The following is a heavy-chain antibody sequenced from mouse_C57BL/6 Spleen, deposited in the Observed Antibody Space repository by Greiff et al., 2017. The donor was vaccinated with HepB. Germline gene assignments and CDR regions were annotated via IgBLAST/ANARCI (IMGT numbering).Heavy chain of an antibody. D-gene: IGHD1-1*01. Sequence: VMLVESGGGLVKPGGSLKLSCAASGFTFSDYGMHWVRQAPEKGLEWVAYISSGSSTIYYADTVKGRFTISRDNAKNTLFLQMTSLRSEDTAMYYCARMGSSPFAYWGQGTLVTVSA. CDR1: GFTFSDYG. CDR3: ARMGSSPFAY. J-gene: IGHJ3*01. V-gene: IGHV5-17*01. CDR2: ISSGSSTI.